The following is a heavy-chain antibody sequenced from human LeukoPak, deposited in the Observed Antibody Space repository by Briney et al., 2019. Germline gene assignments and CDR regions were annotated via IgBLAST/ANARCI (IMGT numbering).Heavy chain of an antibody. J-gene: IGHJ2*01. CDR1: GGPISSSSYY. CDR3: ARANKRYDSSGYQRYWYFDL. Sequence: SETLSLTCTVSGGPISSSSYYWGWIRQPPGKGLEWIGSIYYSGSTYYNPSLKSRVTMSVDTSKNQCSLKLSSVAAADTAVYYCARANKRYDSSGYQRYWYFDLWGRGTLVTVSS. CDR2: IYYSGST. V-gene: IGHV4-39*07. D-gene: IGHD3-22*01.